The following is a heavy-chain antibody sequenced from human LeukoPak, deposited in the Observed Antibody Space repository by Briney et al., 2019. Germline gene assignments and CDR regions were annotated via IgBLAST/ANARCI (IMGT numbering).Heavy chain of an antibody. J-gene: IGHJ5*02. D-gene: IGHD2-2*01. V-gene: IGHV3-30*02. Sequence: GGSLRLSCSASDFTFSSFGMHWLRQAPGKGLEWVALIRFDGTLKDYAESVKGRFTISRDNSKNALFLQMNSLRVDGTAVYYCARAPRAHCERPSCYVDWFDPWGQGTLVVVSS. CDR2: IRFDGTLK. CDR3: ARAPRAHCERPSCYVDWFDP. CDR1: DFTFSSFG.